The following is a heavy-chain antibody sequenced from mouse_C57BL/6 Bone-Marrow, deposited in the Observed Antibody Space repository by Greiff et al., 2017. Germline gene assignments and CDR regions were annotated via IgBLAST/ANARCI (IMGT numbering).Heavy chain of an antibody. CDR2: INPSTGGT. Sequence: EVQLQQSGPELVKPGASVTISCKASGYSFTGYYMNWVKQSPEKSLEWIGEINPSTGGTTYNQKFKTKATLTVETSSSTAYMQLKSLTSEDSAVYYCARCGYYWYFDVWGTGTTVTVSS. CDR1: GYSFTGYY. J-gene: IGHJ1*03. D-gene: IGHD2-2*01. CDR3: ARCGYYWYFDV. V-gene: IGHV1-42*01.